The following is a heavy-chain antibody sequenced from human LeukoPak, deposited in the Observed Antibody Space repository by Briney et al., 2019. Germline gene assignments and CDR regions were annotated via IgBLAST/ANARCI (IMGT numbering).Heavy chain of an antibody. Sequence: SETLSLTCAVYGGSFSGYYWSWIRQPPGKGLEWIGEINHSGSTNYNPSLKSRVTISVDTSKHQFSLKLSSVTAADTAVYYCAGYSYGPVDYWGQGTLVTVSS. CDR2: INHSGST. CDR1: GGSFSGYY. J-gene: IGHJ4*02. V-gene: IGHV4-34*01. CDR3: AGYSYGPVDY. D-gene: IGHD5-18*01.